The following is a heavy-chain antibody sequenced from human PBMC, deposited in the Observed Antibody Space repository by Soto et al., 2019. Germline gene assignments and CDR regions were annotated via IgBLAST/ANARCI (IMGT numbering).Heavy chain of an antibody. J-gene: IGHJ4*02. CDR2: IYYSGST. CDR3: ARGQYYDSSGLYYFDY. V-gene: IGHV4-59*01. CDR1: GGSISSYY. Sequence: SETLSLTCTVSGGSISSYYWSWIRQPPGKGLEWIGYIYYSGSTNYNPSLKSRVTISVDTSKNQFSLKLSSVTAADTAVYYCARGQYYDSSGLYYFDYWGQGTLVTVSS. D-gene: IGHD3-22*01.